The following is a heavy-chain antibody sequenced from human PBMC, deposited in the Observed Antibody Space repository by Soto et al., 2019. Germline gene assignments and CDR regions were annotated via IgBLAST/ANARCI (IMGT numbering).Heavy chain of an antibody. CDR3: AKDRGHGGVIVAPVDY. Sequence: GGSLRLSCAASGFTFSSYGMHWVRQAPGKGLEWVAVISYDGSNKYYADSVKGRFTISRDNSKNTLYLQMNSLRAEDTAVYYCAKDRGHGGVIVAPVDYWGQGTLVTVSS. D-gene: IGHD3-16*02. CDR1: GFTFSSYG. CDR2: ISYDGSNK. J-gene: IGHJ4*02. V-gene: IGHV3-30*18.